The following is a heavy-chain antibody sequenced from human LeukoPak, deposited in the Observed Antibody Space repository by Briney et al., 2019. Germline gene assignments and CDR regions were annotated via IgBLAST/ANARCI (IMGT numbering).Heavy chain of an antibody. Sequence: SGGSLRPSCAASGFTVSSNYMSWVRQAPGKGLEWVSVIYSGGSTYYADSVKGRFTISSDYSKNTLYLQMNSLRAEDTAVYYCARFQLGYFDYWGQGTLVTVSS. CDR1: GFTVSSNY. D-gene: IGHD1-1*01. CDR3: ARFQLGYFDY. CDR2: IYSGGST. J-gene: IGHJ4*02. V-gene: IGHV3-53*01.